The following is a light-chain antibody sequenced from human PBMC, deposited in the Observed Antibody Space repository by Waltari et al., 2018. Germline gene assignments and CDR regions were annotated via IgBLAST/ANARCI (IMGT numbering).Light chain of an antibody. J-gene: IGKJ2*01. CDR1: QSVSSSY. V-gene: IGKV3-20*01. CDR2: GAS. Sequence: EIVLTQSPGTLSLSPGDRATLSCRASQSVSSSYVAWYQQKPGQAPRLRIYGASSRATGIPDRFSGSGSGTDFTLTISRLEPEDFAVYYCQQYGSSPPYTFGQGTKLEIK. CDR3: QQYGSSPPYT.